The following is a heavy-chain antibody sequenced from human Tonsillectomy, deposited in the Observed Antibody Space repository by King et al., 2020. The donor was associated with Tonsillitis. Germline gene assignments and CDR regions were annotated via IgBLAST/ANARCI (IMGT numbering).Heavy chain of an antibody. CDR3: AREGYGYTLAY. D-gene: IGHD5-18*01. Sequence: VQLVESGGGLVKPGGSLRLSCAASGFTFSFYTMSWVRQAPGKGLEWVSSITRSSNYIYYADAVQGRFTIARDDAKNSLFLQMNSLRGEDTAIYYCAREGYGYTLAYWGQGALVTVSS. CDR1: GFTFSFYT. J-gene: IGHJ4*02. CDR2: ITRSSNYI. V-gene: IGHV3-21*01.